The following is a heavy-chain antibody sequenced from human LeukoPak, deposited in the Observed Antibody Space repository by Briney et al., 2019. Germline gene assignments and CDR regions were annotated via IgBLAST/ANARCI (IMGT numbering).Heavy chain of an antibody. Sequence: GGSLRLSCAASGFTFSSYEMNWVRQAPGKGLEWVSYISSSGSTIYYADSVKGRFTISRDNAKNSLYLQINSLRAEDTAVYYCARDFWSGSPDWGQGTLVTVSS. D-gene: IGHD3-3*01. J-gene: IGHJ4*02. CDR3: ARDFWSGSPD. CDR1: GFTFSSYE. V-gene: IGHV3-48*03. CDR2: ISSSGSTI.